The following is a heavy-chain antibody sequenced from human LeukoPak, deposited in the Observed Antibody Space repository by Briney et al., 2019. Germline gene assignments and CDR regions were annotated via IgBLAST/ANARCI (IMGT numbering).Heavy chain of an antibody. J-gene: IGHJ4*02. CDR2: INAGNGNT. D-gene: IGHD2-2*01. CDR1: GYTFTSYA. Sequence: ASVKVSCKASGYTFTSYAMHWVRQAPGQRLEWMGWINAGNGNTKYSQKFQGRVTITRDTSASTAYMELSSLRSEDMAVYYCARGYCSSTSCYELDYWGQGTLVTVSS. CDR3: ARGYCSSTSCYELDY. V-gene: IGHV1-3*01.